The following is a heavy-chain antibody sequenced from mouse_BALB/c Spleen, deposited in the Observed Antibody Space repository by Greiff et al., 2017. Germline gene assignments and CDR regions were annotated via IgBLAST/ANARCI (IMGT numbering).Heavy chain of an antibody. CDR2: IDPYNGGT. V-gene: IGHV1S135*01. Sequence: VQLKQSGPELVKPGASVKVSCKASGYAFTSYNMYWVKQSHGKSLEWIGYIDPYNGGTSYNQKFKGKATLTVNKSSSTAYMHLNRLTSEDSAVYYCARGFYYGSSSLAYWGQGTLVTVSA. J-gene: IGHJ3*01. D-gene: IGHD1-1*01. CDR1: GYAFTSYN. CDR3: ARGFYYGSSSLAY.